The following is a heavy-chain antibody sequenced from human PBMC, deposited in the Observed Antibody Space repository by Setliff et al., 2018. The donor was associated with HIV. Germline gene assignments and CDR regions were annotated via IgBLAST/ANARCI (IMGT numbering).Heavy chain of an antibody. Sequence: ASVKVSCKASGYTFATYGVTWMRQAPGQGLEWMGWINPNSGGTNYAQKFQGRVTVTRDTSINTAHMYLSSLRSDDTAIYFCARGTDFWSGSSNFDYWGQGTQVTVSS. CDR1: GYTFATYG. CDR3: ARGTDFWSGSSNFDY. J-gene: IGHJ4*02. V-gene: IGHV1-2*02. CDR2: INPNSGGT. D-gene: IGHD3-3*01.